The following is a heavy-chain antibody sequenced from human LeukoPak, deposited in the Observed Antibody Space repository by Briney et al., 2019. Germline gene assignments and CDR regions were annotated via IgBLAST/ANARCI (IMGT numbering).Heavy chain of an antibody. D-gene: IGHD2-15*01. V-gene: IGHV3-74*01. CDR1: GLAYSAYK. Sequence: GGSLRLSCAASGLAYSAYKMHWVRQAPRKGLVWVSRISTDGYTTDYADFVQGRFTASRDNTKNTWSLEMNSLRAEDTAVYYCVVGGSPGYWGQGTLVTVSS. J-gene: IGHJ4*02. CDR3: VVGGSPGY. CDR2: ISTDGYTT.